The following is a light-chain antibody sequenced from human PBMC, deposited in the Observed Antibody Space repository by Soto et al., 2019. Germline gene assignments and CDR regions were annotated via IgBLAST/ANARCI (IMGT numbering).Light chain of an antibody. Sequence: EIVLTQSPGTLSLSPGERATLSCRASQSVSSSYLAWYQQKPGQAPRLLIYGASSRATGIPDGFSGSGSGTDFTLSITSLQPEDFATYYCQQLNTYPVTFGGGTKVEIK. V-gene: IGKV3-20*01. CDR3: QQLNTYPVT. CDR2: GAS. CDR1: QSVSSSY. J-gene: IGKJ4*01.